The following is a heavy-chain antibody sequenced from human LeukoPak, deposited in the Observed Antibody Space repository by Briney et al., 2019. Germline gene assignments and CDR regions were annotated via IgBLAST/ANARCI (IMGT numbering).Heavy chain of an antibody. CDR3: ARLWTYFEFDL. Sequence: PGGSLRLSCAASGFTFSSYAMSWVRQAPGKGLEWVSAISGSGGSTCYADSVKGRFTISRDNAWNSLYLQMNSLRAEDTAVYYCARLWTYFEFDLWGHGTLVTVSS. CDR1: GFTFSSYA. D-gene: IGHD3-9*01. V-gene: IGHV3-23*01. CDR2: ISGSGGST. J-gene: IGHJ5*02.